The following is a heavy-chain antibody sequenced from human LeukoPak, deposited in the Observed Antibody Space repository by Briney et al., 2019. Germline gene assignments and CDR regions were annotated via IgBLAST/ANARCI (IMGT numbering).Heavy chain of an antibody. V-gene: IGHV3-30*02. D-gene: IGHD3-10*01. CDR1: GFTFSSYG. CDR3: GRHRSGSGTYFIDY. J-gene: IGHJ4*02. CDR2: IRYDGTEK. Sequence: PGGSLRLSCAASGFTFSSYGMHWVRQAPGKGLEWVAFIRYDGTEKYYGDSVKGRFTISRDNSKNTLYLQMNSLRAEDTAVYYCGRHRSGSGTYFIDYWGQGTLVSVSS.